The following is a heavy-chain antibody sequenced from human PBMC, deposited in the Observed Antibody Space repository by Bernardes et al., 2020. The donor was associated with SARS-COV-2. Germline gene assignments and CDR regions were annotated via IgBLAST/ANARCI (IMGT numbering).Heavy chain of an antibody. V-gene: IGHV1-69*04. D-gene: IGHD3-3*01. Sequence: SVKVSCKASGGTFSSYAISWVRQAPGQGLEWMGRIIPILGIANYAQKFQGRVTITADKSTSTAYMELSSLRSEDTAVYYCVYNDFWSGYSPSSYYYGMDVWGQGTTVTVSS. CDR1: GGTFSSYA. J-gene: IGHJ6*02. CDR2: IIPILGIA. CDR3: VYNDFWSGYSPSSYYYGMDV.